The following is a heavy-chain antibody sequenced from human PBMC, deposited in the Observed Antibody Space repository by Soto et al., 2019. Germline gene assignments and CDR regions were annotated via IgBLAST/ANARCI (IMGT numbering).Heavy chain of an antibody. CDR1: GGTFSSYA. J-gene: IGHJ4*02. V-gene: IGHV1-69*13. CDR3: ARDHLDYDFWSGYYRSFDY. D-gene: IGHD3-3*01. CDR2: IIPIFGTA. Sequence: GASVKVSCKXSGGTFSSYAISWVRQAPGQGLEWMGGIIPIFGTANYAQKFQGRVTITADESTSTAYMELSSLRSEDTAVYYCARDHLDYDFWSGYYRSFDYWGQGTLVTVSS.